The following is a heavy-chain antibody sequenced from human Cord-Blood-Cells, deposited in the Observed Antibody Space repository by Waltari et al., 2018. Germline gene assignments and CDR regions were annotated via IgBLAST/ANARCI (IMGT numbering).Heavy chain of an antibody. CDR2: IYYSGST. CDR1: GGSISSYY. CDR3: ARDFEYSSALGY. J-gene: IGHJ4*02. D-gene: IGHD6-6*01. Sequence: QVQLQESGPGLVRPSETLSLTCTVSGGSISSYYWSWSRQPPGKGLEWIGYIYYSGSTNYNPSLKSRVTISVYTSKNQFSLKLSSVTAADTAVYYCARDFEYSSALGYWGQGTLVTVSS. V-gene: IGHV4-59*01.